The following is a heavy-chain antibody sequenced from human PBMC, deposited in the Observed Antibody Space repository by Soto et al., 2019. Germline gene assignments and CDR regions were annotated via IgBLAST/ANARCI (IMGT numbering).Heavy chain of an antibody. D-gene: IGHD3-22*01. CDR3: AKEGPRNYYDSSGYYPTGY. CDR2: ISGSGGST. Sequence: GSLRLSFAASGFTLSSYAMSWVRQAPGKGLEWVSAISGSGGSTYYADPVKGRFTISRDNSKNTLYLQMNSLRAEDTAVYYCAKEGPRNYYDSSGYYPTGYWGQGTLVTVSS. J-gene: IGHJ4*02. CDR1: GFTLSSYA. V-gene: IGHV3-23*01.